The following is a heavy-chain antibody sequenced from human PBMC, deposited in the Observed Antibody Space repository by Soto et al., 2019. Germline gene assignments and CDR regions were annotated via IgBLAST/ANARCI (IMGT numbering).Heavy chain of an antibody. V-gene: IGHV3-21*01. CDR1: GFTFSGHT. CDR3: ARDPLWGTAMVLWYFDL. J-gene: IGHJ2*01. Sequence: GGSLRLSCAASGFTFSGHTINWVRQAPGKGLEWVSSVSRSSSYIYYADSVKGRFTVSRDDAEKSLYLQMNSLRAEDTAVYYCARDPLWGTAMVLWYFDLWGRGTLVTVSS. D-gene: IGHD5-18*01. CDR2: VSRSSSYI.